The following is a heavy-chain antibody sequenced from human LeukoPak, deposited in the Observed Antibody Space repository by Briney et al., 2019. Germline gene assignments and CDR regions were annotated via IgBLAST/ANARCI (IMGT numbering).Heavy chain of an antibody. V-gene: IGHV1-24*01. J-gene: IGHJ5*02. CDR2: FDPEDGET. D-gene: IGHD2-2*01. CDR1: GYTLTELS. CDR3: ATSPRIVVVPAAMIRWFDP. Sequence: ASVKVSCKVSGYTLTELSMHWVRQAPGKGLEWRGGFDPEDGETIYTQKFQGRVTMTEDTSTDTAYMELNSLRSEDTAVYYCATSPRIVVVPAAMIRWFDPWGQGTLVTVSS.